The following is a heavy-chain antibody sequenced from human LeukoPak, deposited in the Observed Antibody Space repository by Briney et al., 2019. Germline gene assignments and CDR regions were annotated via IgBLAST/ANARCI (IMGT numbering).Heavy chain of an antibody. CDR3: AGDNRGRYSYGE. J-gene: IGHJ4*02. CDR1: GYRFTTYY. D-gene: IGHD5-18*01. V-gene: IGHV1-69*13. Sequence: ASVKVSCKASGYRFTTYYLNWVRQAPGQGLEWMGGIIPIFGTANYAQKFQGRVTITADESTSTAYMELSSLRSEDTAVYYCAGDNRGRYSYGEWGQGTLVTVSS. CDR2: IIPIFGTA.